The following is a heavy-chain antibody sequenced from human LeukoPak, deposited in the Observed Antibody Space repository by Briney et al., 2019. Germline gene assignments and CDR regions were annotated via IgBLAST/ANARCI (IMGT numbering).Heavy chain of an antibody. CDR1: GFTFSSYA. CDR2: ISGSGGST. Sequence: PGGSLRLSCAASGFTFSSYAMSWVRQAPGKGLEWVSAISGSGGSTGYADSVKGRFTISRDNAKNSLYLQMNSLRAEDTALYYCARDKYCSSTSCYLVDYWGQGTLVTVSS. V-gene: IGHV3-20*04. D-gene: IGHD2-2*01. J-gene: IGHJ4*02. CDR3: ARDKYCSSTSCYLVDY.